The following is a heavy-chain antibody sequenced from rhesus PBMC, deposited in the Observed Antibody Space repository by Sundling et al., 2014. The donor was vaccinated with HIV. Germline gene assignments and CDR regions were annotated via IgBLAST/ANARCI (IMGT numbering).Heavy chain of an antibody. CDR2: IRGRSATS. V-gene: IGHV4S10*01. D-gene: IGHD5-12*01. Sequence: QVQLQESGPGVVKAAETLSLTCAVSGGSTSDNYRWTWIRQPPGKRLEWIGYIRGRSATSRYSPSLESRVTISKDTSKNQFSLKLSSVTAADTAVYYCARDGNVDTATVMSYYYSGSNTYYSLDSWGQGVVVTVSS. J-gene: IGHJ6*01. CDR3: ARDGNVDTATVMSYYYSGSNTYYSLDS. CDR1: GGSTSDNYR.